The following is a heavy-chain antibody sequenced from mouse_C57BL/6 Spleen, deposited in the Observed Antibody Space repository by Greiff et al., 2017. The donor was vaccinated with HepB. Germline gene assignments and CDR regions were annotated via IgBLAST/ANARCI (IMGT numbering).Heavy chain of an antibody. J-gene: IGHJ1*03. CDR3: ARDGLITTVVADWYFDV. Sequence: EVQGVESGGGLVKPGGSLKLSCAASGFTFSSYAMSWVRQTPEKRLEWVATISDGGSYTYYPDNVKGRFTISRDNAKNNLYLQMSHLKSEDTAMYYCARDGLITTVVADWYFDVWGTGTTVTVSS. V-gene: IGHV5-4*01. CDR2: ISDGGSYT. D-gene: IGHD1-1*01. CDR1: GFTFSSYA.